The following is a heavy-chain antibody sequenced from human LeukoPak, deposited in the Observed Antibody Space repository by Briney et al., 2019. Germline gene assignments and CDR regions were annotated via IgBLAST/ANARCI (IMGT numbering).Heavy chain of an antibody. J-gene: IGHJ5*02. CDR1: GGSFSGYY. CDR3: ARGLELPSTRLFDP. CDR2: INHSGST. V-gene: IGHV4-34*01. Sequence: NTSETLSLTCAVYGGSFSGYYWSWIRQPPGKGLQWIGEINHSGSTNYNPSLKTRVTISVDTSKNQFSLKLSSVTAADTAVYYCARGLELPSTRLFDPWGQGTLVTVSS. D-gene: IGHD5/OR15-5a*01.